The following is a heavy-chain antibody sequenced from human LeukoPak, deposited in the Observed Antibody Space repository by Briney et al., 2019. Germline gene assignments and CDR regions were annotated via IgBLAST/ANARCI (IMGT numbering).Heavy chain of an antibody. V-gene: IGHV1-3*01. Sequence: GASVKVSCKASGYTFTSYSMHWVRQAPGQRLEWMGWINAGNGNTRYSQKFQGRVTITRDTSASTAYMELSSLRSEDTAVYYCARPYDILTAYYKPDWYFDLWGRGTVVTVSS. D-gene: IGHD3-9*01. CDR2: INAGNGNT. CDR1: GYTFTSYS. J-gene: IGHJ2*01. CDR3: ARPYDILTAYYKPDWYFDL.